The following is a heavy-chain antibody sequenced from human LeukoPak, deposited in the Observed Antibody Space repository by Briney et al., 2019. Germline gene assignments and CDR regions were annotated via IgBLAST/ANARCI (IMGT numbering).Heavy chain of an antibody. Sequence: ASVMVSCKASGHTFTSHDISWVRQAPGQGLEWMGWISAYNGNTNYAQKLQGRVTMTTDTSTSTAYMELRSLRSDDTAVYYCAREGGALMYYYYGMDVWGQGTTVTVSS. J-gene: IGHJ6*02. CDR3: AREGGALMYYYYGMDV. V-gene: IGHV1-18*01. CDR1: GHTFTSHD. CDR2: ISAYNGNT. D-gene: IGHD4/OR15-4a*01.